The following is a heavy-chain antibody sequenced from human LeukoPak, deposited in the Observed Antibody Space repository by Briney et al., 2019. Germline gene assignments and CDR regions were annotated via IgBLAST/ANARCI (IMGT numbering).Heavy chain of an antibody. V-gene: IGHV3-23*01. CDR1: GFTFSSYA. Sequence: GGTLRLSCEASGFTFSSYAMSWVRQAPGKGLEWVSAISGSGGSTYYADSVKGRFTISRDNSKNTLYLQMNSLRAEDTAVYYCAKQSGSHYYDSSGYSPDFDYWGQGTLVTVSS. CDR3: AKQSGSHYYDSSGYSPDFDY. J-gene: IGHJ4*02. CDR2: ISGSGGST. D-gene: IGHD3-22*01.